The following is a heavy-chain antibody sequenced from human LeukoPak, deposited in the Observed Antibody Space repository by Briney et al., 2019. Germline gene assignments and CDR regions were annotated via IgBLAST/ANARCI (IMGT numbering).Heavy chain of an antibody. CDR3: ARAGSHWHYVY. Sequence: GGSLRLSCAASGFTFRGFSMSWVRQSPTKGLEWVANIKQDGSERYYVDSVKGRFTISRDNAKNSLSLQMNNLRVEDTAVYYCARAGSHWHYVYWGQGTVVTVSS. CDR2: IKQDGSER. D-gene: IGHD1-7*01. J-gene: IGHJ4*02. CDR1: GFTFRGFS. V-gene: IGHV3-7*01.